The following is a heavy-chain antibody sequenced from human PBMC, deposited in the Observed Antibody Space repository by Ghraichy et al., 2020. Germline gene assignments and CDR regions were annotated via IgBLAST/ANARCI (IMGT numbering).Heavy chain of an antibody. D-gene: IGHD4/OR15-4a*01. Sequence: SETLSLTCSVSGGSISPYYWSWIRQPPGEGLEWIGYIYSGGGTSSNPSLKSRVTMSLDTSKNQFSLRLTSVTAADTAVYYCASSRAMVLTFDYWGQGTLVTVSS. J-gene: IGHJ4*02. CDR1: GGSISPYY. V-gene: IGHV4-4*09. CDR2: IYSGGGT. CDR3: ASSRAMVLTFDY.